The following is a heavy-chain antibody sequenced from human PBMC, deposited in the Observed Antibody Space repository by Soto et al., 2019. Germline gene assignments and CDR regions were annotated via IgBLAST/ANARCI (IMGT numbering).Heavy chain of an antibody. CDR1: GYAFSNND. Sequence: QVQLVQSGAEVKKPGASVKVSCQASGYAFSNNDISWVRQGTGQGLEWMGWMNPNSGNGGYEQKFQGRVTMTRDTSTSTADMELSSLTSDDTAIYYCARMATSGTLNWFDPWGQGPLVTVSS. V-gene: IGHV1-8*01. CDR2: MNPNSGNG. J-gene: IGHJ5*02. CDR3: ARMATSGTLNWFDP.